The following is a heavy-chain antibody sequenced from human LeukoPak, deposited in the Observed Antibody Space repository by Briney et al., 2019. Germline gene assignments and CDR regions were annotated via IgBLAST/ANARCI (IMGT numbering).Heavy chain of an antibody. J-gene: IGHJ5*02. CDR2: INPNSGGT. V-gene: IGHV1-2*02. D-gene: IGHD6-6*01. CDR3: AREPWYSSSGWFDP. CDR1: GYTFTGYY. Sequence: ASVKVSCKASGYTFTGYYMHWVRQAPGQGLEWMGWINPNSGGTNYAQKFQGRVTMTRDTSISTAYMELSRLRSDDTAVYYCAREPWYSSSGWFDPWGQGTLVTVSS.